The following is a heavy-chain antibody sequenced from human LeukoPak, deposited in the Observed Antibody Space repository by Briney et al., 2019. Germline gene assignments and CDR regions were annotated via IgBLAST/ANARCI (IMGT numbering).Heavy chain of an antibody. D-gene: IGHD2-21*02. CDR2: ISYDGSNK. CDR3: AKDAYCGGDCYSDNWFDP. V-gene: IGHV3-30*18. J-gene: IGHJ5*02. Sequence: PGGSLRLSCAASGFTFSSYGMHWVRQAPGKGLEWVAVISYDGSNKYYADSVKGRFTISRDNSKNTLYLQMNSLRAEDTAVYYCAKDAYCGGDCYSDNWFDPWGQGTLVTVSS. CDR1: GFTFSSYG.